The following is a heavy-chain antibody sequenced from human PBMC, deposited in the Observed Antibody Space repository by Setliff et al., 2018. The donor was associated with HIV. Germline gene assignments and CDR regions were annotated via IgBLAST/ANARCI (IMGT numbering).Heavy chain of an antibody. CDR3: ARVFPLVTADDNRFDP. CDR2: INHSGST. CDR1: GGSFSGYY. V-gene: IGHV4-34*01. D-gene: IGHD2-21*02. Sequence: SETLSLTCAVYGGSFSGYYWSWIRQPPGKGLEWIGEINHSGSTNYNPSLKSRVTISVDTSKNQFSLKLSSVTAADTAVYYCARVFPLVTADDNRFDPWGQGILVTVSS. J-gene: IGHJ5*02.